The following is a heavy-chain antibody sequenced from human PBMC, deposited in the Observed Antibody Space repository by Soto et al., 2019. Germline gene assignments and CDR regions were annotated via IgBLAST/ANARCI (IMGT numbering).Heavy chain of an antibody. V-gene: IGHV1-18*01. J-gene: IGHJ4*02. CDR3: ARDLYYYGSGTYSGGY. Sequence: ASVKVSCKASGYTFSNYGFTWVRQAPGQCLEWMGWISAYNGNTNYAQNLQGRVTMTTDTSTSTAYMELRSLRSDDTAVYYCARDLYYYGSGTYSGGYWGQGTLVTVSS. CDR1: GYTFSNYG. CDR2: ISAYNGNT. D-gene: IGHD3-10*01.